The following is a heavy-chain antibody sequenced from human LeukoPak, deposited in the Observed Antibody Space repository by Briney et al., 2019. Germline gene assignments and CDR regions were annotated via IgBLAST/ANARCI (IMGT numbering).Heavy chain of an antibody. D-gene: IGHD1-7*01. V-gene: IGHV4-59*01. J-gene: IGHJ3*02. CDR2: IYYSGST. CDR1: GGSISSYY. CDR3: ARENWKYARDAFDI. Sequence: SETLSLTCTVSGGSISSYYWSWIRQPPGKGLEWIGYIYYSGSTNYNPSLKSRVTISVDTSKNQFSLKLSSVTAADTAVYYCARENWKYARDAFDIWGQGTMVTVSS.